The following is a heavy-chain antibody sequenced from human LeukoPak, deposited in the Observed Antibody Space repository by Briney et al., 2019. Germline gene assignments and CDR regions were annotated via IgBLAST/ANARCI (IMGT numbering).Heavy chain of an antibody. V-gene: IGHV1-69*05. CDR3: ARQTDYDYVWGSYRSGFDY. CDR2: IIPIFGTA. D-gene: IGHD3-16*02. Sequence: ASVKISCKASGGTFSSDAISWVRQAPGHGLEWMGGIIPIFGTANYAQKFQGRVTISTDESASTDYMELSSLRSEDTAVHYCARQTDYDYVWGSYRSGFDYWGQGTLVTVSS. CDR1: GGTFSSDA. J-gene: IGHJ4*02.